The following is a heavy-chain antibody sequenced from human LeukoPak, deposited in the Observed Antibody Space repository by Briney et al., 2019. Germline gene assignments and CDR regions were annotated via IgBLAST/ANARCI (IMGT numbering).Heavy chain of an antibody. CDR2: ISSSSSYI. Sequence: AESLRLSCAASGFTFSSYSMNWVRQAPGKGLEWVSSISSSSSYIYYADSVKGRFTISIDNAKNSLYLQMNSLRAEDTAVYYCARGPSPTNFDYWGQGTLVTVSS. J-gene: IGHJ4*02. V-gene: IGHV3-21*01. CDR1: GFTFSSYS. CDR3: ARGPSPTNFDY. D-gene: IGHD5-12*01.